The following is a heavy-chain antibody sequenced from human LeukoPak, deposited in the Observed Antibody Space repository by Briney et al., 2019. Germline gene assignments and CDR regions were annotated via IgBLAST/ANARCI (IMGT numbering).Heavy chain of an antibody. D-gene: IGHD3-22*01. Sequence: GGSLRLSCAASGFSFSTYGMNWVRQAPGKGLEWVSYIYGNSETIYYADSVKGRFTISRDNAKNSLYLQMNSLRDEDTAVYYCARDFRYYDSSGYYSFDYWGQGTLVTVSS. CDR2: IYGNSETI. CDR3: ARDFRYYDSSGYYSFDY. CDR1: GFSFSTYG. J-gene: IGHJ4*02. V-gene: IGHV3-48*02.